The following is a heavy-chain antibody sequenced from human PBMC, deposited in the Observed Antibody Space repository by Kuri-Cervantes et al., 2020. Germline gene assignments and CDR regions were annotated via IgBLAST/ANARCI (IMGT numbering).Heavy chain of an antibody. CDR3: HYYDSSGKVDY. J-gene: IGHJ4*02. D-gene: IGHD3-22*01. CDR2: IIPILGIA. CDR1: GGTFSSYT. Sequence: SVKVSCKASGGTFSSYTISWVRQAPGQGLEWMGWIIPILGIANYAQKFQGRVTITADKSTSTAYMELSSLRSEDTAVYYAHYYDSSGKVDYWGQGTLVTVS. V-gene: IGHV1-69*02.